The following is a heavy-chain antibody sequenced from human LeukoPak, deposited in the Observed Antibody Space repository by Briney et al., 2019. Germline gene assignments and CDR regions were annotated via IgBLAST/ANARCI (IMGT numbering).Heavy chain of an antibody. V-gene: IGHV1-8*02. J-gene: IGHJ4*02. D-gene: IGHD3-16*02. CDR1: GGTFSSYA. CDR2: MNPNSGNT. Sequence: ASVKVSCKASGGTFSSYAISWVRQATGQGLEWMGWMNPNSGNTGYAQKFQGRVTMTRNTSISTAYMELSSLRSEDTAVYYCARAEGYDYVWGSYRYPFDYWGQGTLVTVSS. CDR3: ARAEGYDYVWGSYRYPFDY.